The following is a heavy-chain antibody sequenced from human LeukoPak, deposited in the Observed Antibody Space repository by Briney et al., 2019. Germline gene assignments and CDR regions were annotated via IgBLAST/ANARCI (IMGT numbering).Heavy chain of an antibody. CDR2: IWYDGSNK. CDR3: ARRGSTSCFDY. D-gene: IGHD2-2*01. J-gene: IGHJ4*02. CDR1: GFTFSSYG. Sequence: GGSLRLSCAASGFTFSSYGMHWVRQAPGKGLEWVAVIWYDGSNKYYADSVKGRFTISRDNSKNTLYLQMNSLRAEDAAVYYCARRGSTSCFDYWGQGTLVTVSS. V-gene: IGHV3-33*01.